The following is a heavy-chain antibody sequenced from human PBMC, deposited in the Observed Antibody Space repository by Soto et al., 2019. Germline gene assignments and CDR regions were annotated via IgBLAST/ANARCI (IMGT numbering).Heavy chain of an antibody. CDR1: GATFSGYA. D-gene: IGHD4-4*01. CDR2: TIPIFGTA. J-gene: IGHJ6*02. V-gene: IGHV1-69*01. Sequence: QVQLVQSGAEVKKPGSWWKFPCKASGATFSGYALSGGGRALGQGLGGWGGTIPIFGTANYAQKFLGRVTITADESTSTAYMELSSLRSEDTAVYYCAREGPDYSNSYYYYYGMDVWGQGTTVTVSS. CDR3: AREGPDYSNSYYYYYGMDV.